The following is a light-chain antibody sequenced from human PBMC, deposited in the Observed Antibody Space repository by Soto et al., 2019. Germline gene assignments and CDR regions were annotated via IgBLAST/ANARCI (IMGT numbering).Light chain of an antibody. Sequence: EIGLTLSAGALSLSPGERATLSCRASQSVTSTYLAWYQQKPGQAPRLLIYGASSRAIGIPDRFSGSVSGSDFILTINRLEPEDFAVYYCQQYGSSHTFGQGTRLEIK. CDR1: QSVTSTY. J-gene: IGKJ5*01. CDR2: GAS. CDR3: QQYGSSHT. V-gene: IGKV3-20*01.